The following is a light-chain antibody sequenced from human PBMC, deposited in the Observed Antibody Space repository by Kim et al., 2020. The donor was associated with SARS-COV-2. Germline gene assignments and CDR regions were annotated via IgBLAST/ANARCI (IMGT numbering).Light chain of an antibody. Sequence: PGQAITFSCTGTSSDVGGYNYVSWYQQHPGKAPKLMIYDVSNRPSGVSNRFSGSKSGNTASLTISGLQAEDEADYYCSSYTSSSWVFGGGTQLTVL. V-gene: IGLV2-14*03. CDR3: SSYTSSSWV. CDR1: SSDVGGYNY. J-gene: IGLJ3*02. CDR2: DVS.